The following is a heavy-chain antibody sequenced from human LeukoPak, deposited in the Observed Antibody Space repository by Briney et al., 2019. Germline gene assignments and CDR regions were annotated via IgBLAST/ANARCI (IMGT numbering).Heavy chain of an antibody. CDR3: VRESVRDYYFDY. CDR1: GFRFGGYA. D-gene: IGHD3-10*02. J-gene: IGHJ4*02. V-gene: IGHV3-49*04. CDR2: IRSKALYGAS. Sequence: GGSLRLSCTGSGFRFGGYALSWVRQAPGKGLEWVGSIRSKALYGASEYAASVEGRFSISRDDSNNIAYLQMNSLKTDDTAVYFCVRESVRDYYFDYWGQGTLVTVSS.